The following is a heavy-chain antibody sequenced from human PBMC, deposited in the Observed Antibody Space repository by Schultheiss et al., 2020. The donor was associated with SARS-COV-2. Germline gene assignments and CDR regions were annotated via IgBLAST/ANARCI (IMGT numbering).Heavy chain of an antibody. CDR3: ARVGSEIAVAGSIDY. D-gene: IGHD6-19*01. J-gene: IGHJ4*02. CDR1: GGSISSYY. Sequence: SETLSLTCTVSGGSISSYYWSWIRQHPGKGLEWIGYIYYSGSTYYNPSLKSRVTISVDTSKNQFSLKLSSVTAADTAVYYCARVGSEIAVAGSIDYWGQGTLVTVSS. CDR2: IYYSGST. V-gene: IGHV4-59*01.